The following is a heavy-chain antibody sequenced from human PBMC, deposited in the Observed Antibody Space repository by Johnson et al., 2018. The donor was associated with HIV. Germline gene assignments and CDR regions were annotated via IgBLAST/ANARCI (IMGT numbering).Heavy chain of an antibody. Sequence: QVQVVESGGGVVQPGGSLRLSCAASGFTFSSYAMHWVRQAPGKGLEWVAFIRYDGGDKYYVDSEKGRFTISRDNAKKSLYLQMNRLRAEDTAVYYCARDSTPWGGDYVGYGFDIWGQGTMVTVSS. CDR2: IRYDGGDK. CDR3: ARDSTPWGGDYVGYGFDI. D-gene: IGHD4-17*01. J-gene: IGHJ3*02. CDR1: GFTFSSYA. V-gene: IGHV3-30*02.